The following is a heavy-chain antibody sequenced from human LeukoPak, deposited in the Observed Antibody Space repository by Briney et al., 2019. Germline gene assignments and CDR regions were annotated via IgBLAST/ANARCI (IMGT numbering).Heavy chain of an antibody. Sequence: SETLSLTCTVSGGSISSGGYYWSWIRQPPGKGLEWIGYIYHSGSTYYNPSLKSRVTISVDTSKNQFSLKLSSVTAADTAAYYCARGLTGNRRSFDYWGQGTLVTVSS. CDR2: IYHSGST. J-gene: IGHJ4*02. CDR3: ARGLTGNRRSFDY. D-gene: IGHD3-10*01. V-gene: IGHV4-30-2*01. CDR1: GGSISSGGYY.